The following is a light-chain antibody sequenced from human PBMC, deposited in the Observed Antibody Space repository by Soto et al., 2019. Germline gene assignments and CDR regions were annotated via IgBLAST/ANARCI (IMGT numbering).Light chain of an antibody. V-gene: IGKV1-39*01. CDR1: QSISSY. Sequence: DIPMTQSPSSLSASVGDRVTITCRASQSISSYLNWYQQKPGKAPKLLIYAASSLQSGVPSRFSGSGSGTDFTLTISSLQPEDFATYHCQQSYSTPRTFGQGTKLEIK. J-gene: IGKJ2*01. CDR2: AAS. CDR3: QQSYSTPRT.